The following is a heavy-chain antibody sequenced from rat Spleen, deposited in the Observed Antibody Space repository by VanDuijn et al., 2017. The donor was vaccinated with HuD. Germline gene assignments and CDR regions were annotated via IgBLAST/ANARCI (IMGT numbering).Heavy chain of an antibody. J-gene: IGHJ4*01. CDR1: GFTFSNYG. CDR2: IRYDGDTT. D-gene: IGHD1-6*01. Sequence: EVQLVESGGGLVQPGRSMKLSCAASGFTFSNYGLAWVRQAPQKGLEWVAYIRYDGDTTYYRDSVKGRFTISRDNAKSILYLQMDSLRSEDTATYYCASLMYTPDYLGVMDVWGQGTSVTVSS. CDR3: ASLMYTPDYLGVMDV. V-gene: IGHV5-25*01.